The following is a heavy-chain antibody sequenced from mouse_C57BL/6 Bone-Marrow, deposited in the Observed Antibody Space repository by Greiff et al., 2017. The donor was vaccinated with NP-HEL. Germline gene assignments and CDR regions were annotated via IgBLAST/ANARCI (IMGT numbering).Heavy chain of an antibody. D-gene: IGHD2-2*01. Sequence: VQLQQPGAELVMPGASVKLSCKASGYTFTSYWMHWVKQRPGQGLEWIGWIDPSDSYTNYNQKFKGKSTLTVDKSSSTAYMQRRSLTSEDAAVYYCAREGYYWYFDVWGTGTTVTVSS. CDR2: IDPSDSYT. CDR3: AREGYYWYFDV. J-gene: IGHJ1*03. V-gene: IGHV1-69*01. CDR1: GYTFTSYW.